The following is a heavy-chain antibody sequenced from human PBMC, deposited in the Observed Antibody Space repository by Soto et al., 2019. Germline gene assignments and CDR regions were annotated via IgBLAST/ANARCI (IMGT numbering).Heavy chain of an antibody. Sequence: SETLSLTCTVSGGSISSYYWSWIRQPPGKGLEWIGYIYYSGSTNYNPSLKSRVTISVDTSKNQFSLKLSSVTAADTAVYYCARHPWAAAGTNYYYYYMDVWGKGTTVTVSS. CDR1: GGSISSYY. V-gene: IGHV4-59*01. J-gene: IGHJ6*03. CDR3: ARHPWAAAGTNYYYYYMDV. D-gene: IGHD6-13*01. CDR2: IYYSGST.